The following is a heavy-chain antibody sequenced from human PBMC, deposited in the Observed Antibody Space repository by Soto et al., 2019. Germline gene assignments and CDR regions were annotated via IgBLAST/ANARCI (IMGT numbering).Heavy chain of an antibody. J-gene: IGHJ5*02. Sequence: QVQLQESGPGLVKASQTLSLTCTVSGGSIRNGNYYWSWIRKLPGKGLEWIGNIYYIGTTSYNPSLKSRVIISIDTSKNKFSLELTSVLAADTAVYYCAKNETTRPWFDPWGQGTLVTVSS. D-gene: IGHD1-1*01. V-gene: IGHV4-31*03. CDR3: AKNETTRPWFDP. CDR2: IYYIGTT. CDR1: GGSIRNGNYY.